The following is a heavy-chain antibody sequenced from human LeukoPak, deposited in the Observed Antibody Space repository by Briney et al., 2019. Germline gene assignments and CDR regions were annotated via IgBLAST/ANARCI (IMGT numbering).Heavy chain of an antibody. CDR3: ARGGDRSFDY. CDR1: GVSISSNLW. Sequence: PSGTLSLTCAVSGVSISSNLWWTWVRQPPGKWLEWIAEIHHSGSINYNPSLKSRVTISVDKAKNQFSLNLNSVTAADTAVYYCARGGDRSFDYWGQGTLVTVSS. J-gene: IGHJ4*02. CDR2: IHHSGSI. V-gene: IGHV4-4*02. D-gene: IGHD3-10*01.